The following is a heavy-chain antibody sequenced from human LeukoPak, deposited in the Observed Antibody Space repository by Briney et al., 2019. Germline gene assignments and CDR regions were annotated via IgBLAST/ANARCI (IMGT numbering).Heavy chain of an antibody. CDR1: GFIFSSYW. D-gene: IGHD5-18*01. CDR2: IKQDGSEK. J-gene: IGHJ3*02. Sequence: GGSLRLSCAASGFIFSSYWMSWVRQAPGKGLEWVANIKQDGSEKYYVDSVKGRFTISRDNSKNTLYLQMNSLRAEDTAVYYCAKDKGDTAMVLDAFDIWGQGTMVTVSS. CDR3: AKDKGDTAMVLDAFDI. V-gene: IGHV3-7*01.